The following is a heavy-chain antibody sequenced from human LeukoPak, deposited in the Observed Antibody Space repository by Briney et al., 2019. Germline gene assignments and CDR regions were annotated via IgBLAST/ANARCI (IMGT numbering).Heavy chain of an antibody. CDR2: IYHSGGT. Sequence: SETLSLTCTVSGYSISSGFYWGWIRQPPGKGPEWIGIIYHSGGTNYNPSLKSRVTISVDTSKNQFSLKVSSVTAADTAVYYCARVKDPGGYYYYYYMDIWGKGNTVTVSS. J-gene: IGHJ6*03. D-gene: IGHD3-16*01. CDR3: ARVKDPGGYYYYYYMDI. V-gene: IGHV4-38-2*02. CDR1: GYSISSGFY.